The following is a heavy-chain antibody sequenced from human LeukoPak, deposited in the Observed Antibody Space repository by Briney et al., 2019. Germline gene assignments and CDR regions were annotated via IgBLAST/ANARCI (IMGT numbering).Heavy chain of an antibody. D-gene: IGHD5-24*01. V-gene: IGHV1-69*04. Sequence: SVKVSCKASGGTFSSYAISWVRQAPGQGPEWMGRIILIFGIANYAQKFQGRVTITADKSTSTAYMELSSLRSEDTAVYYCARDPDGYNFNGLAGGVDYWGQGTLVTVSS. CDR1: GGTFSSYA. J-gene: IGHJ4*02. CDR3: ARDPDGYNFNGLAGGVDY. CDR2: IILIFGIA.